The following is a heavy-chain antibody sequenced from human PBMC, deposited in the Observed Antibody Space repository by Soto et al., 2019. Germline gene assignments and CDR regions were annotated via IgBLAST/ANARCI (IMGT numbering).Heavy chain of an antibody. V-gene: IGHV3-48*02. CDR3: ARDRSGYNLGWFDS. CDR2: ISSTSKTV. D-gene: IGHD5-12*01. Sequence: EVQLVESGGGLAQPGGSLRLSCAASEFTFSTYSMNWVRQAPGKGLEWLSYISSTSKTVYHADSVKGRFTISRDNAENSLYLQMDSLRDEDTAVYYCARDRSGYNLGWFDSWGQGTLVTVSS. J-gene: IGHJ5*01. CDR1: EFTFSTYS.